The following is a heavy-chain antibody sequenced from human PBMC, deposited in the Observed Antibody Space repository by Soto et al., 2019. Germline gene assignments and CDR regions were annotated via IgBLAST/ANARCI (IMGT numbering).Heavy chain of an antibody. CDR2: ISAYNGNT. V-gene: IGHV1-18*01. Sequence: ASVKVSCKASGYTFTSYGISWVQQAPGQGLEWMGWISAYNGNTNYAQKLQGRVTMTTDTSTSTAYMELRSLRSDDTAVYYCAGGPYYYDSRGYAPTYWGQGTLVTVSS. D-gene: IGHD3-22*01. J-gene: IGHJ1*01. CDR3: AGGPYYYDSRGYAPTY. CDR1: GYTFTSYG.